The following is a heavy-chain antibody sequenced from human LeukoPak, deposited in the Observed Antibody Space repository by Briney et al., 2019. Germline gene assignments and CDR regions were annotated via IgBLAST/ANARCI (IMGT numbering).Heavy chain of an antibody. V-gene: IGHV3-43*02. Sequence: GGSLRLSCAASGFTFDDYAIHWVRQAPGKGLEWVSLISGDGGSTYYADSVKGRFTISRDNSKNSLYLQMNSLRTEDTALYYCAKDILRDYYDSSGSYYYYYYMDVWGKGTTVTVSS. CDR1: GFTFDDYA. J-gene: IGHJ6*03. D-gene: IGHD3-22*01. CDR2: ISGDGGST. CDR3: AKDILRDYYDSSGSYYYYYYMDV.